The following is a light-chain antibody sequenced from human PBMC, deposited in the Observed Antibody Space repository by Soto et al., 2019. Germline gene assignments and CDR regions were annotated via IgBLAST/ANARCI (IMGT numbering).Light chain of an antibody. V-gene: IGKV3-11*01. CDR1: QSVSSNY. CDR3: QQRSTWPLT. Sequence: EIVLTQSPGTLSLSPGERATLSCRASQSVSSNYLAWYLQKPGQAPRLLIYDASNRSTGIPARFSGSGSGTDFTLTISSLEPEDFAVYYCQQRSTWPLTFGGGTKVDIK. CDR2: DAS. J-gene: IGKJ4*01.